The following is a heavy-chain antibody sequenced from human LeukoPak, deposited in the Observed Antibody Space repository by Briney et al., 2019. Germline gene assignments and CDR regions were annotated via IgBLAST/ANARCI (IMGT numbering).Heavy chain of an antibody. J-gene: IGHJ4*02. D-gene: IGHD3-16*01. CDR2: IYSGGST. Sequence: AGYLRRSCAASGFTVSRNYMSWVRQAPGKGLEWVSVIYSGGSTYYADSVKGRFTISRDTSKNTLYLQMNSLRAEDTAVEYCARERSESLSFGYWGQGTLLTVSS. V-gene: IGHV3-53*01. CDR1: GFTVSRNY. CDR3: ARERSESLSFGY.